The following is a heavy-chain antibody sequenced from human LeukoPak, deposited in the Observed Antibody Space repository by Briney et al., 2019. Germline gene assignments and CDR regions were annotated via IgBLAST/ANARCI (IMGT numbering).Heavy chain of an antibody. CDR2: LNSDGSTT. CDR1: GFTFSSYW. D-gene: IGHD4-17*01. J-gene: IGHJ4*02. V-gene: IGHV3-74*01. Sequence: GGSLRLSCAASGFTFSSYWMHWVRQAPGKGLVWVSGLNSDGSTTGYADSVRGRFTISRDNAKSTLYLQMNSLRAEDTAVYYCARGGYGAHMGWGQGTLVTVSS. CDR3: ARGGYGAHMG.